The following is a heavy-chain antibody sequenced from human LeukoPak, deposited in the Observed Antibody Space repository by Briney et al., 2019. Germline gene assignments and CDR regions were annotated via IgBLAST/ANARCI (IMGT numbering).Heavy chain of an antibody. Sequence: PSETLSLTCTVSGGSISSGDYYWSWIRQPPGKGLEWIGYIYYSGSTYYNPSLQSRLTISLDTSKSQFSLKLSSVTAADTAVYYCARLNTNYYDSSGFYQPPFDYWGQGTLVTVSS. CDR2: IYYSGST. J-gene: IGHJ4*02. CDR1: GGSISSGDYY. V-gene: IGHV4-31*03. D-gene: IGHD3-22*01. CDR3: ARLNTNYYDSSGFYQPPFDY.